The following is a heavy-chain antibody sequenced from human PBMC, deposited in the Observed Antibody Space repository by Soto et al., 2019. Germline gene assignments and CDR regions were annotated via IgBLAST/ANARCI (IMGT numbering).Heavy chain of an antibody. CDR3: ARFYYDSSGYLPSPYYYYYGMDV. CDR1: GFTFSSYW. V-gene: IGHV3-7*04. D-gene: IGHD3-22*01. J-gene: IGHJ6*02. CDR2: IKQDGSEK. Sequence: EVQLVESGGGLVQPGGSLRLSCAASGFTFSSYWMSRVRQAPGKGLEWVANIKQDGSEKYYVDSVKGRFTISRDNAKNSLYLQMNSLRAEDTAVYYCARFYYDSSGYLPSPYYYYYGMDVWGQGTTVTVSS.